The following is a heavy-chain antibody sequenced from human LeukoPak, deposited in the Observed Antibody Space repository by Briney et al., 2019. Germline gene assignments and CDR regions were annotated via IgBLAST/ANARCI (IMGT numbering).Heavy chain of an antibody. CDR3: ARAGYYYDSSGYYPT. CDR1: GGTFISYA. J-gene: IGHJ5*02. Sequence: ASVKVSCKASGGTFISYAISWVRQAPGQGLEWMGGIIPIFGTANYAQKFQGRVTITADESTSTAYMELSSLRSEDTAVYYCARAGYYYDSSGYYPTWGQGTLVTVSS. D-gene: IGHD3-22*01. CDR2: IIPIFGTA. V-gene: IGHV1-69*13.